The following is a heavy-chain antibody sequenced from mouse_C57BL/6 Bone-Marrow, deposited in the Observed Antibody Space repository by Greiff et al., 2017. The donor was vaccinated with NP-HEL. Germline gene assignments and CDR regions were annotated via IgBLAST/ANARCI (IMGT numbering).Heavy chain of an antibody. CDR2: IDPSDSYT. J-gene: IGHJ4*01. V-gene: IGHV1-50*01. Sequence: QVQLQQPGAELVKPGASVKLSCKASGYTFTSYWMQWVKQRPGQGLEWIGEIDPSDSYTNYNQKFKGKATLTVDTSSSTAYMQLSSLTSEDSAVYYCARWGRGFYYAMDYWGRGTSVTVSS. CDR1: GYTFTSYW. D-gene: IGHD6-1*01. CDR3: ARWGRGFYYAMDY.